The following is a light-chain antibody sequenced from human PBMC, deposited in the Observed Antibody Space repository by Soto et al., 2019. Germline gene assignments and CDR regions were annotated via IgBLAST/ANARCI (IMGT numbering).Light chain of an antibody. CDR3: QQRYIGVI. V-gene: IGKV3-11*01. Sequence: EIVLTQSPVTLSLSPGERATLSCRASQSVSRYLAWYQQKPGQAPRLLVYDASNRATGIPARFSGSGSGTVFTPTISRLGPEVFAFFYCQQRYIGVIFGGGTKVEMK. CDR1: QSVSRY. J-gene: IGKJ4*01. CDR2: DAS.